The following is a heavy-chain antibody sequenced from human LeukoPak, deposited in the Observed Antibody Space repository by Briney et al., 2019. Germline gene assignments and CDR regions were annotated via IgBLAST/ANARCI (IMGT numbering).Heavy chain of an antibody. J-gene: IGHJ4*02. CDR2: IYTSGST. D-gene: IGHD3-10*01. V-gene: IGHV4-4*07. CDR3: ARGFLGDYYGSGSYYVFDY. Sequence: PSETLSLTCTVSGGSIINYYWSWIRQPAGKGLEWIGRIYTSGSTKYNSSLKSRVTMSVDTSKNQFSLKLSSVTAADTAVYYCARGFLGDYYGSGSYYVFDYWGQGTLVTVSS. CDR1: GGSIINYY.